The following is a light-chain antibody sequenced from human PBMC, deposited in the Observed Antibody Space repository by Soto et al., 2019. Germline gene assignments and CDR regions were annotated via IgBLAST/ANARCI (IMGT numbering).Light chain of an antibody. Sequence: EIVMPESPATLSVSPGGSATLSCSASQHISSNFAWYRQKPGQAPTLLIYRASTMATGITPRFSGSGSGTDFTLTISSLQSEDFAVYYCQQYNNWPYTFGQGTKLDIK. CDR3: QQYNNWPYT. J-gene: IGKJ2*01. CDR1: QHISSN. V-gene: IGKV3-15*01. CDR2: RAS.